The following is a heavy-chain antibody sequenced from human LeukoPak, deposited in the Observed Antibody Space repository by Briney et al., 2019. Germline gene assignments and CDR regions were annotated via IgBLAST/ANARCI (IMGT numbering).Heavy chain of an antibody. CDR2: IYYSGST. Sequence: PSETLSLTCTVSGGSISSSSYYWGWIRQPPGKGLEWIGSIYYSGSTYYNPSLKSRVTISVDTSKNQFSLKLSSVTAADTAVYYCARETNTYCYDSSGYNLYYFDYWGQGTLVTVSS. J-gene: IGHJ4*02. V-gene: IGHV4-39*02. CDR1: GGSISSSSYY. D-gene: IGHD3-22*01. CDR3: ARETNTYCYDSSGYNLYYFDY.